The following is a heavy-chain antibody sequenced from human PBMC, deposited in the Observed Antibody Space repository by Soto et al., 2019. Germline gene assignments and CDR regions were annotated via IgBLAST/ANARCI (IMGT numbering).Heavy chain of an antibody. V-gene: IGHV1-2*04. CDR3: ARGPIVIKPGAINPTVAYYYGMDV. CDR1: GYTFTGYY. CDR2: INPNSGGT. D-gene: IGHD2-2*02. J-gene: IGHJ6*02. Sequence: ASVKVSCKASGYTFTGYYMHWMRQAPGQGLEWMGWINPNSGGTNYAQKFQGWVTMTRDTSISTGYMELSRLRSDDTAVYYCARGPIVIKPGAINPTVAYYYGMDVWGQGTTVTVSS.